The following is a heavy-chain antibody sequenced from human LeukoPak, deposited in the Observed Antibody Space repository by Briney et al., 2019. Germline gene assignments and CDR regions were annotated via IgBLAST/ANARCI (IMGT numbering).Heavy chain of an antibody. D-gene: IGHD4-11*01. CDR2: IYHSEST. V-gene: IGHV4-38-2*01. CDR3: ARGTNDYTFDY. CDR1: GYSISNGYY. Sequence: SETLSLTCAVSGYSISNGYYWGWIRQPPGKGLEWIGSIYHSESTSYYPSLKSRVSTSVDTSKNHFSLKVSSVTAADTAVYFCARGTNDYTFDYWGQGTLVTVSS. J-gene: IGHJ4*02.